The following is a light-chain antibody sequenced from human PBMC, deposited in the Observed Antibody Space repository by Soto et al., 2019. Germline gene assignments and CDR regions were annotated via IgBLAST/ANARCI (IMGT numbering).Light chain of an antibody. Sequence: DIQMTQSPSSLSASVGDRVTIASLASQSISTYLNWYQQKPGKAPKLLIYAASSLQSGVPSRFSGSGSGTDFTLTISSLQPEDFATYYCQQSSNTPITFGQGTRLEI. CDR2: AAS. V-gene: IGKV1-39*01. CDR3: QQSSNTPIT. J-gene: IGKJ5*01. CDR1: QSISTY.